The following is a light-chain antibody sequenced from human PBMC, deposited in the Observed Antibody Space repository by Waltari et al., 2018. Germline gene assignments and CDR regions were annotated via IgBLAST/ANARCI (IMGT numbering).Light chain of an antibody. CDR1: QSVSSY. CDR2: EAS. CDR3: QQRSNWPLT. V-gene: IGKV3-11*01. J-gene: IGKJ4*01. Sequence: EIVLTQSPATLSLFPGERATLSCRASQSVSSYLACYQQKPGQAPRLVIYEASNRATGIPARFSGSGSGTDFTLTISSLEPEDFAVYYCQQRSNWPLTFGGGTRVEIK.